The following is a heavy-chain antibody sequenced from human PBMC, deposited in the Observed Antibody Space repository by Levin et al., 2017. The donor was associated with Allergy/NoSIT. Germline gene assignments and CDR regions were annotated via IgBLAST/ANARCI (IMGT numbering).Heavy chain of an antibody. J-gene: IGHJ4*02. D-gene: IGHD2-15*01. V-gene: IGHV3-7*01. CDR2: IKQDGSET. CDR1: GFTFTTYY. Sequence: GGSLRLSCAASGFTFTTYYMTWIRQAPGKGLEWVANIKQDGSETNYVDSVKGRFTVSRDNAKNSLFLQMNSLRVEDTAGYYCVRERGGVLHWGQGTLVTVSS. CDR3: VRERGGVLH.